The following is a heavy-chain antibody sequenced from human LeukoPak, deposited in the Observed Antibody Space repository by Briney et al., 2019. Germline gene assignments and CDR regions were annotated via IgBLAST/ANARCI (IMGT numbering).Heavy chain of an antibody. V-gene: IGHV1-2*02. CDR2: INPNSGGT. D-gene: IGHD4-17*01. J-gene: IGHJ4*02. Sequence: APVSASVTPSLPTYTPYYMHWVRQAPRHEREGMGWINPNSGGTNYAQKFQGRVTMTRDTSISTAYMELSRLRYDDTAVYYCARDQLRLDEDYGDYVYYFDYWGQGTLVTVSS. CDR1: LPTYTPYY. CDR3: ARDQLRLDEDYGDYVYYFDY.